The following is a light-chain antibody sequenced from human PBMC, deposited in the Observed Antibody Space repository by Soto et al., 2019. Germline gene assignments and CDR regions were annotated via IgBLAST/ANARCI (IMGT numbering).Light chain of an antibody. J-gene: IGKJ4*01. CDR3: QQRSDWPST. Sequence: EIVLTQSPATLSLSPGERGTLSCRASQSVSSDLAWYQQRPGQAPRLLIYDASNRATGIPARFSGSGSGTDFTLTISSLEPDDFAVYYCQQRSDWPSTFGGGTKVQIK. V-gene: IGKV3-11*01. CDR1: QSVSSD. CDR2: DAS.